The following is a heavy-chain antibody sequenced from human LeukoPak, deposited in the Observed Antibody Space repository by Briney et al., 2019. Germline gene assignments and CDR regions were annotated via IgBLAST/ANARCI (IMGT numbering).Heavy chain of an antibody. Sequence: PSETLSLTCAVYGGSFSGYYWSWIRQPPGKGLEWIGEINHSGSTNYNPSLKSRVTISVDTSKNQFSLKLSSVTAADTAVYYCVREMAGTYSFDPWGQGTLVTVSS. CDR2: INHSGST. CDR1: GGSFSGYY. D-gene: IGHD6-19*01. J-gene: IGHJ5*02. V-gene: IGHV4-34*01. CDR3: VREMAGTYSFDP.